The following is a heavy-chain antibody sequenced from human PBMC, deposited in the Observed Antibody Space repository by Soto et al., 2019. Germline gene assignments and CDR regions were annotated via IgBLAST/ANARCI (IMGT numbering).Heavy chain of an antibody. CDR2: IYDSGST. CDR3: ARDKITGLFDY. CDR1: GGSISSSY. V-gene: IGHV4-59*12. D-gene: IGHD2-8*02. J-gene: IGHJ4*02. Sequence: SETLSLTCTVSGGSISSSYWSWIRQPPGKGLEWIGYIYDSGSTYYNSSLKSRVTISVDTSKNQFSLKLTSVTAADTAVYYCARDKITGLFDYWGQGTLVTVSS.